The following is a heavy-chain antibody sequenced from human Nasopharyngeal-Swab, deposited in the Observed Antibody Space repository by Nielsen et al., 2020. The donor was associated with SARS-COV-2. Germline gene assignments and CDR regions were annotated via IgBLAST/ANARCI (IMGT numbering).Heavy chain of an antibody. CDR1: GFTVSSNY. V-gene: IGHV3-53*01. D-gene: IGHD6-19*01. CDR2: IYSGGST. J-gene: IGHJ3*02. CDR3: ARDRVSSGWYWGAFDI. Sequence: LSLTCAASGFTVSSNYMSWVRQAPGKGLEWVSVIYSGGSTYYADSVKGRFTISRDNSKNTLYLQMNSLRAEDTAVYYCARDRVSSGWYWGAFDIWGQGTMVTVSS.